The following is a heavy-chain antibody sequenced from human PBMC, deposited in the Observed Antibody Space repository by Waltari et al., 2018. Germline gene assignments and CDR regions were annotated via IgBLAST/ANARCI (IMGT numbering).Heavy chain of an antibody. CDR1: GFTFSDYY. D-gene: IGHD5-12*01. CDR3: AREYGYPTY. J-gene: IGHJ4*02. Sequence: QVQLVESGGGLVKPGGSLRLSCAASGFTFSDYYMGWIRQVRGRGLEWVSYISSSGSTIYYPDSVKGRFTISRDDAKNSLYLQMNTLRVEDTAVYYCAREYGYPTYWGQGTLVTVSS. CDR2: ISSSGSTI. V-gene: IGHV3-11*04.